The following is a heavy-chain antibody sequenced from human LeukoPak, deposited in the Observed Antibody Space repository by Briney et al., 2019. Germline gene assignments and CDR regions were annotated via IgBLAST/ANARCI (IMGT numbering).Heavy chain of an antibody. J-gene: IGHJ4*02. V-gene: IGHV7-4-1*02. D-gene: IGHD3-10*01. CDR3: ARDPDSSGSYSADY. CDR1: GYTFTRYI. Sequence: ASVKVSCKASGYTFTRYIMNWVRQAPGQGLEWMGWINTNTGNPTYAQGFTGRFVFSLDTSVSTAYLQISSLKAEDTAVYYCARDPDSSGSYSADYWGQGTLVTVSS. CDR2: INTNTGNP.